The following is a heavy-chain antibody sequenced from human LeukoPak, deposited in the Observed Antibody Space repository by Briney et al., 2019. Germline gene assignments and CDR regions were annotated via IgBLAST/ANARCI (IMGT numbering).Heavy chain of an antibody. Sequence: GSLRLSCAASGFTFSSYAMHWVRQAPGKGLEYVSAISSNGGSTYYANSVKGRFTISRDNSKNTLYLQMGSLRAEDMAVYYCARDTYSYGSYYYYGMDVWGQGTTVTVSS. J-gene: IGHJ6*02. V-gene: IGHV3-64*01. D-gene: IGHD5-18*01. CDR2: ISSNGGST. CDR3: ARDTYSYGSYYYYGMDV. CDR1: GFTFSSYA.